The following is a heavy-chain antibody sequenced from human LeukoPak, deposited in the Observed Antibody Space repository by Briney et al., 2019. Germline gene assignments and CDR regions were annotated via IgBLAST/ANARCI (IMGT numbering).Heavy chain of an antibody. Sequence: SETLSLTCTVSGGSITSNTYYWGWIRQPPGKGLEWIGSVYYSGYTYYNPSLKSRVSISVDTSKNQFSLNLNSVTAADTAMYYCVRDITSISPPSGAFDSWGQGSLVTVSS. CDR2: VYYSGYT. J-gene: IGHJ4*02. CDR1: GGSITSNTYY. CDR3: VRDITSISPPSGAFDS. V-gene: IGHV4-39*07. D-gene: IGHD1-20*01.